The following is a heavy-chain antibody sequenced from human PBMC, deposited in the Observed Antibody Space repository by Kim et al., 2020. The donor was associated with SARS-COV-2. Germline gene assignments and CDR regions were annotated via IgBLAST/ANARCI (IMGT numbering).Heavy chain of an antibody. CDR1: GFSFSDYY. CDR2: ISGNTGYT. D-gene: IGHD6-13*01. J-gene: IGHJ4*02. CDR3: ERIPGGSSSWYYFDH. V-gene: IGHV3-11*03. Sequence: GGSLRLSCAASGFSFSDYYMIWIRQTPGKGLEWVSYISGNTGYTNYADSVKGRFTISRDNTKNSLYLQMTSLRAEDTALYYCERIPGGSSSWYYFDHWGQGTLVTVAS.